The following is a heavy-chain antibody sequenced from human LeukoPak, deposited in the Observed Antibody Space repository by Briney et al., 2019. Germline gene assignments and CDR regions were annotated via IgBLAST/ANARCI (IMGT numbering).Heavy chain of an antibody. CDR1: GFTFSSYG. CDR3: ARDLDS. J-gene: IGHJ4*02. CDR2: IKQDGSEK. Sequence: GGSLRLSCAASGFTFSSYGMSWVRQAPGKGLEWVANIKQDGSEKYYVDSVKGRFTISRDNAKNSLYLQMNSLRVEDTAIYYCARDLDSWGQGTLVTVSS. V-gene: IGHV3-7*03.